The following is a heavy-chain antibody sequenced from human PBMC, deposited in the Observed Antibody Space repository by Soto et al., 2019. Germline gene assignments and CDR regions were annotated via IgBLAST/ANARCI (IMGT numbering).Heavy chain of an antibody. CDR1: GFTFSSYA. CDR3: AKGNSWSPALVLDI. J-gene: IGHJ3*02. D-gene: IGHD1-7*01. V-gene: IGHV3-23*01. CDR2: ISGSGGST. Sequence: GSLRLSCAASGFTFSSYAMNWVRQAPGKGLEWVSAISGSGGSTYYTDSVKGRFTISRDSSKNTLYLQMNSLRAEDTAVYYCAKGNSWSPALVLDIWGQGTMVTVSS.